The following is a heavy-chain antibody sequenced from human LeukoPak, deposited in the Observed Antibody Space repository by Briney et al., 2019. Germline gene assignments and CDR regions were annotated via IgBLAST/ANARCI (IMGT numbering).Heavy chain of an antibody. CDR2: ISYDGSNK. J-gene: IGHJ4*02. V-gene: IGHV3-30-3*01. D-gene: IGHD2-2*02. CDR1: GFTFSSYA. Sequence: GGSLRLSCAASGFTFSSYAMHWVRQAPGKGLEWVAVISYDGSNKYYADSVKGRFTISRDNSKNTLYLQMNSLRAEDTAVYYCARERLRYCSSTSCYTLDYWGQGTLVTVSS. CDR3: ARERLRYCSSTSCYTLDY.